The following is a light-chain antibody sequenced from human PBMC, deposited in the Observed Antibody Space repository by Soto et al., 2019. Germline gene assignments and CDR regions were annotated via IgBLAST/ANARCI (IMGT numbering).Light chain of an antibody. Sequence: QSALTQPRSVSGSPGQSVTISCTGTSSGVGGYNYVSWYQQHPGKAPKLMIYDVSKRPSGVPDRFSGSKSGNTASLTISGLQAEDEADYYCCSYAGSSYVFGTGTKLTVL. V-gene: IGLV2-11*01. CDR2: DVS. J-gene: IGLJ1*01. CDR1: SSGVGGYNY. CDR3: CSYAGSSYV.